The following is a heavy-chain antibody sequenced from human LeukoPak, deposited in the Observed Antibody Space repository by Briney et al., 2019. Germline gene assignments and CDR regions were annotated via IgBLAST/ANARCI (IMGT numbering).Heavy chain of an antibody. D-gene: IGHD3-22*01. CDR1: GFTCSSYG. V-gene: IGHV3-33*06. CDR2: IWYDGSNK. Sequence: LRLSCAASGFTCSSYGMHWVRQAPGKGLEWVAVIWYDGSNKYYADSVKGRFTISRDNSKNTLYLQMNSLRAEDTAVYYCAKEPSSGYYYDYWGQGTLVTVSS. CDR3: AKEPSSGYYYDY. J-gene: IGHJ4*02.